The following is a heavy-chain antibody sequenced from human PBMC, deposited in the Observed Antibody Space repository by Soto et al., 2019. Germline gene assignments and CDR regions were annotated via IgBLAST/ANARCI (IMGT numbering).Heavy chain of an antibody. CDR1: GFTFSSYA. CDR2: ISYDGSNK. Sequence: GGSLRLSCAASGFTFSSYAMHWVRQAPGKGLEWVAVISYDGSNKYYADSVKGRFTISRDNSKNTLYLQMNSLRAEDTAVYYCARGARRITMIVVAGLFDYWGQGTLVTVS. CDR3: ARGARRITMIVVAGLFDY. D-gene: IGHD3-22*01. V-gene: IGHV3-30-3*01. J-gene: IGHJ4*02.